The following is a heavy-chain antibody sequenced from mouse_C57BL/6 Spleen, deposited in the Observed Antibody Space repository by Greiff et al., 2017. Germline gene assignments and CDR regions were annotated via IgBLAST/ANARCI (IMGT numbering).Heavy chain of an antibody. Sequence: VQLQQSGPELVKPGASVKISCKASGYSFTDYNMNWVKQSNGKSLEWIGVINPNYGTTSYNQKFKGKATLTVDQSSSTAYMQRNRLTSEDSSVYYWAREGDYAERFAYWGQGTLVTVSA. CDR3: AREGDYAERFAY. CDR1: GYSFTDYN. D-gene: IGHD2-4*01. V-gene: IGHV1-39*01. CDR2: INPNYGTT. J-gene: IGHJ3*01.